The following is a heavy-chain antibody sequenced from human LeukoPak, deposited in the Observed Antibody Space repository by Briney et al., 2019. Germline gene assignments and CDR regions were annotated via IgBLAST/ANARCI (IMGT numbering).Heavy chain of an antibody. D-gene: IGHD3-22*01. CDR2: ISYDGSNK. CDR3: AKIAVVSRPWYYYDSSGYYGPLDV. V-gene: IGHV3-30*18. J-gene: IGHJ6*04. CDR1: GFTFSSYG. Sequence: GGSLRLSCTASGFTFSSYGMHWVRQAPGKGLEWVAVISYDGSNKYYADSVKGRFTISRDNSKNTLYLQMNSLRAEDTAVYYCAKIAVVSRPWYYYDSSGYYGPLDVWGKGTTVTVSS.